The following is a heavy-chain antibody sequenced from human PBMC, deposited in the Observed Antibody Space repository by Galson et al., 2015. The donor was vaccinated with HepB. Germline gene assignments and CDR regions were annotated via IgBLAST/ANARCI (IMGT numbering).Heavy chain of an antibody. J-gene: IGHJ4*02. Sequence: SLRLSCAASGITVSGDYIAWVRQAPGKGLEWVSSLSGSGGGTYYAGSVEGRFAVSRNNAKKTMFLQMNSLTVEDTAIYYRAKDRSETMTIRGYFDHWGQGVLVIVSS. CDR1: GITVSGDY. CDR2: LSGSGGGT. D-gene: IGHD3-10*01. CDR3: AKDRSETMTIRGYFDH. V-gene: IGHV3-23*01.